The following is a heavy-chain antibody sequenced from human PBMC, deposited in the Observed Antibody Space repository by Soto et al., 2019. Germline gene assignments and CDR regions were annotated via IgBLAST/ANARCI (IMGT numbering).Heavy chain of an antibody. CDR3: AGWVVENLTIFGGRGAFDI. CDR2: INAGNGNT. V-gene: IGHV1-3*01. CDR1: GYTFTSYA. D-gene: IGHD3-3*01. J-gene: IGHJ3*02. Sequence: ASVKVSCKASGYTFTSYAMHWVRQAPGQRLEWMGWINAGNGNTKYSQKFQGRVTITRDTSASTAYMELSSLRSEDTAVYYCAGWVVENLTIFGGRGAFDIWGQGTMVTVSS.